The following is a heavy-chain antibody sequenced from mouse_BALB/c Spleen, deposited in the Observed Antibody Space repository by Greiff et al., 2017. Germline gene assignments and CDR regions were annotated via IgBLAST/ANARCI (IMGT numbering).Heavy chain of an antibody. Sequence: GGSMKLSCVASGFTFSNYWMNWVRQSPEKGLEWVAEIRLKSNNYATHYAESVKGRFTISRDDSKSSVYLQMNNLRAEDTGIYYCTRDYYGSTHYYAMDYWGQGTSVTVSS. CDR3: TRDYYGSTHYYAMDY. D-gene: IGHD1-1*01. CDR2: IRLKSNNYAT. CDR1: GFTFSNYW. J-gene: IGHJ4*01. V-gene: IGHV6-6*02.